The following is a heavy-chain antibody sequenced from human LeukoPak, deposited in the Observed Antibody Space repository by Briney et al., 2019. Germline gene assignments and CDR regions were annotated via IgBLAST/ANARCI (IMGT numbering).Heavy chain of an antibody. CDR3: ARGYSYGLDDY. D-gene: IGHD5-18*01. CDR2: ISAYNGNT. J-gene: IGHJ4*02. V-gene: IGHV1-18*01. CDR1: GCTFTSYG. Sequence: GASVNVSCKASGCTFTSYGISGVRQAPGQGLEWMGWISAYNGNTNYAQKLQGRVTMTTDTSTSTAYMELSSLRSEDTAVYFCARGYSYGLDDYWGQGTLIIVS.